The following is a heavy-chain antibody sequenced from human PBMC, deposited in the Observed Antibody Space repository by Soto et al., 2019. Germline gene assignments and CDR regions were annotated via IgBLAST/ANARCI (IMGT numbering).Heavy chain of an antibody. CDR3: ARGPGDSSSWFDY. D-gene: IGHD6-13*01. J-gene: IGHJ4*02. CDR1: GGSFSGYY. V-gene: IGHV4-34*01. CDR2: INHSGST. Sequence: SETLSLTCAVYGGSFSGYYWSWIRQPPGKGLEWIGEINHSGSTNYNPSLKSRVTIIVDTSKNQFSLKLSSVTAADTAVYYCARGPGDSSSWFDYWGQGTLVTVSS.